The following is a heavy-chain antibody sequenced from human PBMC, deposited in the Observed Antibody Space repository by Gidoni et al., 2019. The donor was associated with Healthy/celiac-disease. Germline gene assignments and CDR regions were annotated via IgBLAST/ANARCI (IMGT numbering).Heavy chain of an antibody. CDR1: GYTFTSYD. D-gene: IGHD4-17*01. V-gene: IGHV1-8*01. CDR2: MNPNSGNT. Sequence: QVQLVQSGAEVKKPGASVKVSCKASGYTFTSYDINWVRQATGQGLEWMGWMNPNSGNTGYAQKFQGRVTMTRNTSISTAYMELSSLRSEDTAVYYCARDSPTTVTTASNYYYYGMDVWGQGTTVTVSS. CDR3: ARDSPTTVTTASNYYYYGMDV. J-gene: IGHJ6*02.